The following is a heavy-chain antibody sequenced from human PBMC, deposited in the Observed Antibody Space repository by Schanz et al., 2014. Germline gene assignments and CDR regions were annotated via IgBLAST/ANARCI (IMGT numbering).Heavy chain of an antibody. CDR2: LSGGSSYI. CDR1: GFTFSGYA. J-gene: IGHJ6*02. CDR3: ARGNYGMDV. V-gene: IGHV3-21*04. Sequence: EVQLVESGGGLVQPGGSLRLSCAASGFTFSGYAMSWVRQAPGKGLEWVSSLSGGSSYIFYADSVRGRFTISRDNAKNSLFLQMNSLRAEDTAKYYCARGNYGMDVWGQGTTVTVSS.